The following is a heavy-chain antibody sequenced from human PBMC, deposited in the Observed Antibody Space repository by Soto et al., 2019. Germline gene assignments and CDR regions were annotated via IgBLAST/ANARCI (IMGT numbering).Heavy chain of an antibody. D-gene: IGHD3-3*01. CDR2: IKQDGSEK. Sequence: SGGSLRLSCAASGFTFSSYWMSWVRQAPGKGLEWVANIKQDGSEKYYVDSVKGRFTISRDNAKNSLYLQMNSLRAEDTAVYYCARDRTYYDFWSGYYSKGPVDAFDIWGQGTMVTVSS. J-gene: IGHJ3*02. CDR1: GFTFSSYW. CDR3: ARDRTYYDFWSGYYSKGPVDAFDI. V-gene: IGHV3-7*01.